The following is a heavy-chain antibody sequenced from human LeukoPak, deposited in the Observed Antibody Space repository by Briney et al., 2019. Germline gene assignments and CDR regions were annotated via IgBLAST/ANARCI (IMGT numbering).Heavy chain of an antibody. CDR3: AREPNPLYYYGMDV. Sequence: HPGGSLRLSCAASGFTFSSYEMNWVRQATGKGLEGGSYISSSGSNIYYADSVKGRFTIYRDNAKNSLYLQMNCLRADDTAVYYCAREPNPLYYYGMDVWGQGTTVTVSS. CDR2: ISSSGSNI. CDR1: GFTFSSYE. J-gene: IGHJ6*02. V-gene: IGHV3-48*03.